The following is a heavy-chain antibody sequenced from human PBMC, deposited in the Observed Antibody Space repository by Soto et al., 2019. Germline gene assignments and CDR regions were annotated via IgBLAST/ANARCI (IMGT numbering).Heavy chain of an antibody. Sequence: SETLSLTCAVSGGSISSSNWWSWVRQPPGKGLEWIGEIYHSGSTNYNPSLKSRVTISVDKSKNQFSLKLSSVTAADTAVYYCARGGGYDFYRTITRAYIDYRGQGTLVTVSS. CDR2: IYHSGST. D-gene: IGHD3-3*01. CDR1: GGSISSSNW. V-gene: IGHV4-4*02. J-gene: IGHJ4*02. CDR3: ARGGGYDFYRTITRAYIDY.